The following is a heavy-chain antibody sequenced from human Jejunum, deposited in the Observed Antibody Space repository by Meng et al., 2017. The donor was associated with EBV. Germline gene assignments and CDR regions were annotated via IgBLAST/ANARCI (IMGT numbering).Heavy chain of an antibody. J-gene: IGHJ4*02. Sequence: QVQLVQSGAEVKNPXASVKVTXXASGYTLTSYAMHWVRQAPGQGLEWMGWINAGNDNTRYSQKFQGRVTITRDTSASTASMELSSLRSEDTAVYYCARVRTEGSGSFYGYWGQGTLLNVSS. CDR2: INAGNDNT. D-gene: IGHD1-26*01. V-gene: IGHV1-3*01. CDR1: GYTLTSYA. CDR3: ARVRTEGSGSFYGY.